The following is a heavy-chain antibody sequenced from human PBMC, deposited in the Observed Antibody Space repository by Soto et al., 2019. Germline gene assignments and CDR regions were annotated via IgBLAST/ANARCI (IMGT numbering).Heavy chain of an antibody. D-gene: IGHD3-10*01. CDR3: ASDSGYGSGAYVNHYLDF. CDR2: IKLHARGK. V-gene: IGHV3-7*01. CDR1: GFTFSCYW. Sequence: GGTLRLSCAASGFTFSCYWMSWGRQPPGKERKALVRIKLHARGKKYVHSLKSRFTMSRDNAKNSLYLQMNTLRAEDTAVYYCASDSGYGSGAYVNHYLDFWGRGTLVTVSS. J-gene: IGHJ4*01.